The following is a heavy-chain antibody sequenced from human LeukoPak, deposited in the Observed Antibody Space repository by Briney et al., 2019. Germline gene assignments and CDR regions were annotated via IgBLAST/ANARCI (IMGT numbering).Heavy chain of an antibody. Sequence: PGGSLRPSCAASGFTFGDSAMHWVRQASGKGLEWVGRIRSKANSYATAYAASVKGRFIISRDDSRNTAYLQMNSLKTEDTAVYYCTRRDCSGGSCFADYWGQGTLVTVSS. D-gene: IGHD2-15*01. V-gene: IGHV3-73*01. CDR1: GFTFGDSA. CDR2: IRSKANSYAT. J-gene: IGHJ4*02. CDR3: TRRDCSGGSCFADY.